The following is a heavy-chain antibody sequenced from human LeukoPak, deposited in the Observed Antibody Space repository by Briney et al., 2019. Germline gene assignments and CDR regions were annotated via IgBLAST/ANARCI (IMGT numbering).Heavy chain of an antibody. CDR2: INPNSGGT. CDR3: ARGLSGTGSYYY. J-gene: IGHJ4*02. CDR1: GYTFTGYY. D-gene: IGHD3-10*01. Sequence: GASVKVSCKASGYTFTGYYMHWVRQAPGQGLEWMGWINPNSGGTNYAQKFQGRVTMTRDTSISTAYMDLSMLGSDDAAVYYCARGLSGTGSYYYWGQGTLVTVSS. V-gene: IGHV1-2*02.